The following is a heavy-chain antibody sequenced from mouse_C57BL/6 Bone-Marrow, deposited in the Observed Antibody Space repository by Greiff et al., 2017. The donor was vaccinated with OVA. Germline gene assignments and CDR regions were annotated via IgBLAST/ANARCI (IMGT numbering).Heavy chain of an antibody. V-gene: IGHV1-81*01. J-gene: IGHJ3*01. CDR3: ARQGFITTVVAAH. CDR1: GYTFTSYG. Sequence: QVQLQQSGAELARPGASVKLSCKASGYTFTSYGLSWVKQRTGQGLEWIGEIYPRSGNTYYNEKFKGKATLTADKSSSTAYMELRSLTSEDSAVYFCARQGFITTVVAAHWGQGTLVTVSA. CDR2: IYPRSGNT. D-gene: IGHD1-1*01.